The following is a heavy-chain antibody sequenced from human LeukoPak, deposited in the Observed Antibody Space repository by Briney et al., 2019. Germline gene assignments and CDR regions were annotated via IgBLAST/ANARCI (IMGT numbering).Heavy chain of an antibody. V-gene: IGHV1-8*01. CDR1: GYTFTSYD. CDR3: ARGAGSSWYYYYSGMDV. D-gene: IGHD6-13*01. Sequence: ASVKVSCKASGYTFTSYDINWVRQATGQGLEWMGWMNPNSGNTGYAQKFQGRVTMTRNTSISTAYMELSSLRSEDTAVYYCARGAGSSWYYYYSGMDVWGQGTTVTVSS. CDR2: MNPNSGNT. J-gene: IGHJ6*02.